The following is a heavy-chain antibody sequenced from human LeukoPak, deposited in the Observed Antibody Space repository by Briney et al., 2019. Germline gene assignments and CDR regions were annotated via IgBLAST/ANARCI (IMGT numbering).Heavy chain of an antibody. CDR3: ARELWFVNAPGSWLDP. CDR2: IFHTGNS. Sequence: PSETLSLTCTVSGDSISSGDYSWGWIRQPSGKGLEWIGYIFHTGNSYYNPSLRSRVTISVDRSRYQFSLRLTSVTAADTAVYYCARELWFVNAPGSWLDPWGPGTLVAVSS. CDR1: GDSISSGDYS. J-gene: IGHJ5*02. D-gene: IGHD3-10*01. V-gene: IGHV4-30-2*01.